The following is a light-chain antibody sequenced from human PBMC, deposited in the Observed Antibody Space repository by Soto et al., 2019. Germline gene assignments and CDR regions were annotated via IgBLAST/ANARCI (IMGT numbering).Light chain of an antibody. V-gene: IGKV3-15*01. CDR3: LQYNNWPPLT. Sequence: EIVLTQSPATLSLSPGERATLSCRASQSVSNNLAWYQQKPGQAPRLLIYGASTRATGVPDRFSGSGSGTEFTLTISSLQYEDFAVYYCLQYNNWPPLTFGQGTRVEIK. CDR2: GAS. J-gene: IGKJ5*01. CDR1: QSVSNN.